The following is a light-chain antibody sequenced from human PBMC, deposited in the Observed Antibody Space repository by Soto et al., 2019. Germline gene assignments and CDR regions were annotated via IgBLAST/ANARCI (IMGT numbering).Light chain of an antibody. J-gene: IGKJ2*01. CDR1: QSVSSSY. V-gene: IGKV3-20*01. CDR2: GAS. CDR3: QQYGSSSYT. Sequence: EIVLTQSPGTLSLSPGERATRSCRASQSVSSSYLAWYQQKPGQAPRLLIYGASSRATGTPDRFSGSGSGTDFALTISRLEPEDFAVYYCQQYGSSSYTFGQGTKLEIK.